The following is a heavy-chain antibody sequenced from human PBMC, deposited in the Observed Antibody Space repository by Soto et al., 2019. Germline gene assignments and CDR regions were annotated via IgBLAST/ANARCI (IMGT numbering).Heavy chain of an antibody. V-gene: IGHV3-9*01. J-gene: IGHJ4*02. CDR2: IGWSTNDI. CDR3: AKGAGSYPRYYFDY. D-gene: IGHD3-10*01. Sequence: EVQLVESGGGLVQPGRSLRLSCAASGFTFDDYAVHWVRQAPGKGLEWVSGIGWSTNDIGYADSVKGRFTISRDNAKNSLYLQMNSLRSEDTAFYYCAKGAGSYPRYYFDYWGQGTLVTVSS. CDR1: GFTFDDYA.